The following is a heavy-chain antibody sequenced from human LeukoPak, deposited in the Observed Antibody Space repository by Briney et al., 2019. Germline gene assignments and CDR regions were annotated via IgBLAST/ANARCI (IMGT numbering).Heavy chain of an antibody. V-gene: IGHV4-4*02. CDR3: ARDSQQLRYFDY. CDR1: GGSISSSNW. CDR2: IYHSGST. J-gene: IGHJ4*02. Sequence: SGTLSLTCAVSGGSISSSNWWSWVRQPPGEGLEWIGEIYHSGSTNYNPSLKSRVTISVDTSKNQFSLKLSSVTAADTAVYYCARDSQQLRYFDYWGQGTLVTVSS. D-gene: IGHD6-13*01.